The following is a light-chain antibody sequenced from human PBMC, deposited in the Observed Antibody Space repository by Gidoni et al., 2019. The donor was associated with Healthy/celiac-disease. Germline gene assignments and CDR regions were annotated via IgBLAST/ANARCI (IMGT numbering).Light chain of an antibody. J-gene: IGKJ4*01. V-gene: IGKV1-9*01. CDR1: QGISSY. CDR3: QQLNSYPL. CDR2: AAS. Sequence: IQLIQSPSSLSASVGDRVTITCRVSQGISSYLAWYQQKPGKAPKLLIYAASTLQSGVPSRFSGSGSGTDFTLTISSLQPEDFATYYCQQLNSYPLFGGGTKVEIK.